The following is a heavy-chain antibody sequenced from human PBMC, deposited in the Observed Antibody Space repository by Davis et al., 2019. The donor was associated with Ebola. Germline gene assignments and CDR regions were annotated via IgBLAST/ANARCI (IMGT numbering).Heavy chain of an antibody. Sequence: GESLKISCAASGFTFSDYYMSWIRQAPGKGLEWVSYISSSGSTIYYADSVKGRFTISRDNAKNSLYLQMNSLRAEDTAVYYCATDGSYWHPDYWGQGTLVTVSS. V-gene: IGHV3-11*01. CDR1: GFTFSDYY. CDR3: ATDGSYWHPDY. D-gene: IGHD1-26*01. CDR2: ISSSGSTI. J-gene: IGHJ4*02.